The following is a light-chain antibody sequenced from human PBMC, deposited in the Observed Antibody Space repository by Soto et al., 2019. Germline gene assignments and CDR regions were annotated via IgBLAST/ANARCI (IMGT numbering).Light chain of an antibody. CDR3: QQRSGWPS. V-gene: IGKV3-11*01. Sequence: EVVLTQSPATLSLSPGESATHSCWASQSVGSYLAWYQQKLGQAPRLLIYDASNRATGIPARFSGSGSGTDFTLTISSLEPEDFAVYYCQQRSGWPSFGQGTKLEIK. J-gene: IGKJ2*01. CDR2: DAS. CDR1: QSVGSY.